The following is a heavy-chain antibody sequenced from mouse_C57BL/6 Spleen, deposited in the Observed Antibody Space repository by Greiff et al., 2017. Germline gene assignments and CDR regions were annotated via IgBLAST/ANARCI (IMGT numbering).Heavy chain of an antibody. D-gene: IGHD1-1*01. Sequence: VQLKQSGPELVKPGASVKISCKASGYSFTDYNMNWVKQSNGKSLEWIGVINPNYGTTSYNQKFKGKATLTVDQSSSTAYMQLNSLTSEDSAVYYCASYYYGSPHAMDYWGQGTSVTVSS. J-gene: IGHJ4*01. CDR2: INPNYGTT. CDR3: ASYYYGSPHAMDY. V-gene: IGHV1-39*01. CDR1: GYSFTDYN.